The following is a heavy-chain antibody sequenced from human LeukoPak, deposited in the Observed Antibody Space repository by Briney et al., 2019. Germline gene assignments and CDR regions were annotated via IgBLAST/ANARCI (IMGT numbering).Heavy chain of an antibody. CDR2: ISGSGGST. V-gene: IGHV3-23*01. CDR3: AKADGSYKTLIDY. D-gene: IGHD3-10*01. J-gene: IGHJ4*02. CDR1: GFTFSSCA. Sequence: GGSLRLSCAASGFTFSSCAMNWVRQAPGKRLEWVSGISGSGGSTYYADSVKGRFTISRDSSKNTVYLQMNSLRAEDTAVYYCAKADGSYKTLIDYWGQGTLVTVSS.